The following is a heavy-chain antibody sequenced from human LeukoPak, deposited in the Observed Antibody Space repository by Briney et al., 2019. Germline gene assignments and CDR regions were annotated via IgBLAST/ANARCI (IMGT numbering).Heavy chain of an antibody. J-gene: IGHJ4*02. CDR3: ARAGSSSWYHY. CDR2: INPNSGGT. Sequence: ASVKVSCKASGYTFTGYYMHWVRQAPGQGLEWMGWINPNSGGTNYAQEFQGRVTMTRDTSISTAYMELSRLRSDDTAVYYCARAGSSSWYHYWGQGTLVTVSS. CDR1: GYTFTGYY. V-gene: IGHV1-2*02. D-gene: IGHD6-13*01.